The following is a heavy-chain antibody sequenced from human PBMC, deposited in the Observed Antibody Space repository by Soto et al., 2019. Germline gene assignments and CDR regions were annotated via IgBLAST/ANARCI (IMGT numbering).Heavy chain of an antibody. CDR2: INQDGNED. V-gene: IGHV3-7*01. CDR1: GFTFSSYW. CDR3: ARTGDGQHDFLDY. J-gene: IGHJ4*02. Sequence: GGSLRLSCAASGFTFSSYWMNWVRQAPGKGLEWVANINQDGNEDNLLDSVKGRFTISRDNAKNSPFLQMNSLRVDDTAVYYCARTGDGQHDFLDYWGQGALVTVYS. D-gene: IGHD1-1*01.